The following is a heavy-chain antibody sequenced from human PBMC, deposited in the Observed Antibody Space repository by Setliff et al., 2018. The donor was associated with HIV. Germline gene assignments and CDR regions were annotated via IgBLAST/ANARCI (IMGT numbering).Heavy chain of an antibody. CDR1: GDTFSNSL. Sequence: SVKVSCKASGDTFSNSLVTWVRQAPGQGLEWMGGIIPLFGTANYAQKFQGRVTITADESTSTAYMELSSLRSEDTAVYYCAAESVAGSQGDNWFDPWGQGTLVTVSS. CDR3: AAESVAGSQGDNWFDP. D-gene: IGHD6-19*01. V-gene: IGHV1-69*13. CDR2: IIPLFGTA. J-gene: IGHJ5*02.